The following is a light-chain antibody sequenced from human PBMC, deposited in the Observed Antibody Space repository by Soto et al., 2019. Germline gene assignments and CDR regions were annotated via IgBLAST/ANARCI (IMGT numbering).Light chain of an antibody. V-gene: IGKV3-20*01. Sequence: EIVLTQSPGTLSLSPGERATLSCRASQSVSSNYLAWYQQKAGQAPRLLIYGASSRATGIPDRFRGSGSGTDFTLTISRLESEDFAVYYCQQDDSSPLTFGGGTKVEIK. CDR3: QQDDSSPLT. CDR1: QSVSSNY. J-gene: IGKJ4*01. CDR2: GAS.